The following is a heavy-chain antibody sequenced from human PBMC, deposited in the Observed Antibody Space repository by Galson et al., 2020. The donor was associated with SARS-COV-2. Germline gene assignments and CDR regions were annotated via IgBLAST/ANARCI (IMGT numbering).Heavy chain of an antibody. CDR1: GYTLTELS. D-gene: IGHD3-22*01. CDR3: ATCPAYYYDSSGYRPFDY. J-gene: IGHJ4*02. Sequence: ASVKVSCKVSGYTLTELSMHWVRQAPGKGLEWMGGFDPEDGETIYAQKFQGRVTMTEDTSTDTAYMELSSLRSEDTAVYYCATCPAYYYDSSGYRPFDYWGQGTLVTVSS. CDR2: FDPEDGET. V-gene: IGHV1-24*01.